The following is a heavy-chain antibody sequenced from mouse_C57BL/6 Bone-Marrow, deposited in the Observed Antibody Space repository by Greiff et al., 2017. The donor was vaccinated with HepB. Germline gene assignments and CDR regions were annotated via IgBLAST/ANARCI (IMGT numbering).Heavy chain of an antibody. D-gene: IGHD1-1*01. CDR2: ILPGSGST. CDR1: GYTFTGYW. CDR3: ARWGFGYYGSSPLDY. J-gene: IGHJ4*01. Sequence: QVQLKQSGAELMKPGASVKLSCKATGYTFTGYWLESVKQRPGHGLEWIGEILPGSGSTNYNEKFKGKATFTADTSSNTAYMQLSSLTTEDSAIYYCARWGFGYYGSSPLDYWGQGTSVTVSS. V-gene: IGHV1-9*01.